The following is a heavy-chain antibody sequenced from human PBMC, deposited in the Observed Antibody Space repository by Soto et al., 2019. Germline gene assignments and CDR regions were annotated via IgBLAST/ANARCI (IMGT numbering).Heavy chain of an antibody. D-gene: IGHD2-2*02. J-gene: IGHJ5*02. Sequence: QVQLQESGPGLVKPSETLSLTCTVSGGSISSYYWSWIRQPPGKGLEWIGYIYYSGRTNYNPSLKFRVTISVDTSKNQFSLKLSSVTAADTAVYYCARGYCSSTSCYIWDNWFDPWGQGTLVTVSS. CDR2: IYYSGRT. CDR1: GGSISSYY. CDR3: ARGYCSSTSCYIWDNWFDP. V-gene: IGHV4-59*01.